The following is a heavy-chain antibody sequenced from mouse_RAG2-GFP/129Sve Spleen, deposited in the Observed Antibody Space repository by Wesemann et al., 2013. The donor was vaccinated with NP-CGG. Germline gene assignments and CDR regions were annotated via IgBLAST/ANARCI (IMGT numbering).Heavy chain of an antibody. V-gene: IGHV1-69*02. CDR1: GYTFTSYW. J-gene: IGHJ3*01. D-gene: IGHD2-2*01. CDR2: IDPSDSET. CDR3: ASGLEGPWFAY. Sequence: AELVKPGAPVKLSCKASGYTFTSYWMNWVKQRPGRGLEWIGRIDPSDSETHYNQKFKDKATLTVDKSSSTAYMQLSSLTSVDSAVYFCASGLEGPWFAYWGAKGGLWVTVSA.